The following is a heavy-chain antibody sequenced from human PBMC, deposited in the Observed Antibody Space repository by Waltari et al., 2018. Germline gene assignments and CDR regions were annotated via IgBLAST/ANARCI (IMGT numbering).Heavy chain of an antibody. D-gene: IGHD3-10*01. Sequence: QLQLQESGPGLVKPSETLALTCTVSGGSISCSGWYWGWIRQTPGKGLEWIGSVYYSGRTYYNPSLKSRVTISVDTFKNHFSLKLNSVTAADTAVYYCARGYGSGSHLYYYYYMDVWGKGTTVTISS. CDR2: VYYSGRT. J-gene: IGHJ6*03. CDR1: GGSISCSGWY. CDR3: ARGYGSGSHLYYYYYMDV. V-gene: IGHV4-39*07.